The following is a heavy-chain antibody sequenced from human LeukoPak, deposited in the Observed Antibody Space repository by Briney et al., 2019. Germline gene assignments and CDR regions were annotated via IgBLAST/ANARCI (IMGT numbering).Heavy chain of an antibody. Sequence: GGSLRLSCAASGFTFSSYAMSWVRQAPGKGLEWVSANSGSGGSTYYADSVKGRFTISRDNSKNTLYLQMNSLRAEDTAVYYCAKDRGGYCSSTSCHNWFDPWGQGTLVTVSS. CDR2: NSGSGGST. D-gene: IGHD2-2*01. V-gene: IGHV3-23*01. CDR1: GFTFSSYA. J-gene: IGHJ5*02. CDR3: AKDRGGYCSSTSCHNWFDP.